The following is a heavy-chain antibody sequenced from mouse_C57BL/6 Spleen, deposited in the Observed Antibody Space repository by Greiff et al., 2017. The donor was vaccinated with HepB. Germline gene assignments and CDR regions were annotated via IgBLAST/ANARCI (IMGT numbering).Heavy chain of an antibody. J-gene: IGHJ1*03. D-gene: IGHD1-1*01. V-gene: IGHV1-85*01. CDR2: IYPRDGST. CDR3: ARSGGSSYSYWYFDV. CDR1: GYTFTSYD. Sequence: VQLQQSGPELVKPGASVKLSCKASGYTFTSYDINWVKQRPGQGLEWIGWIYPRDGSTKYNEKFKGKATLTVDTSSSTAYMELHSLTSEDSAVYFCARSGGSSYSYWYFDVWGTGTTVTVSS.